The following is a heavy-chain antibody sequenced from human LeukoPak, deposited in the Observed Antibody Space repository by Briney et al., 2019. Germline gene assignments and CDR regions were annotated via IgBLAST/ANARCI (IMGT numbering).Heavy chain of an antibody. D-gene: IGHD3-22*01. J-gene: IGHJ4*02. Sequence: PGGSLRLSCAASGFTVSSNYMSWVRQAPGKGLEWVAVIYSGGSTYYADSVKGRFTISRDNSKNTLYLQMNSLRAEDTAVYYCAREMVSGYYYDSSGYYTWGQGTLVTVSS. CDR2: IYSGGST. CDR1: GFTVSSNY. V-gene: IGHV3-66*01. CDR3: AREMVSGYYYDSSGYYT.